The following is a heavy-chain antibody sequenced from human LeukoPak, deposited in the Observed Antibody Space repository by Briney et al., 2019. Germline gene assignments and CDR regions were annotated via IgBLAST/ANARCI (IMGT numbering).Heavy chain of an antibody. J-gene: IGHJ5*02. CDR1: GGSISTYY. CDR2: IYYSGST. D-gene: IGHD1-26*01. V-gene: IGHV4-59*01. Sequence: SETLSLTCTVSGGSISTYYWSWLRQPPGKGLEWIGYIYYSGSTNYNPSLKSRVTISVDTSKNQFSLKLSSVTAADTAVYYCARSYSGSFDPWGQGTLVTVSS. CDR3: ARSYSGSFDP.